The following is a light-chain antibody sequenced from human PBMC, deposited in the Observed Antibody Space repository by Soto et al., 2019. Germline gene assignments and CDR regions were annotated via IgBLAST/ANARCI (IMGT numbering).Light chain of an antibody. V-gene: IGLV2-8*01. Sequence: QSALTQPPSASGSPGQSVTISCTGTSSDVGGYNYVSWYQQHPGKAPKLMIYEVCKRPSGVPDRFSGSKSGNTASLTVSGLQPEDEADYYCSSYAGSNKSVFGTGTKLTVL. CDR1: SSDVGGYNY. CDR3: SSYAGSNKSV. CDR2: EVC. J-gene: IGLJ1*01.